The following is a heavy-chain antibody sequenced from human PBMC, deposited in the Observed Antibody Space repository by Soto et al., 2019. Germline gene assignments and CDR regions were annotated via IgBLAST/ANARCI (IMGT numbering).Heavy chain of an antibody. CDR3: TTDLTSRVVVAAIAVDY. Sequence: PGGSLRLSCAASGFTFSNAWMSWVRQAPGKGLEWVGRIKSKTDGGTTDYAAPVKGRFTISRDDSKNTLYLQMNSLKTEDTAVYYCTTDLTSRVVVAAIAVDYWGQGTLVTVSS. CDR2: IKSKTDGGTT. D-gene: IGHD2-15*01. J-gene: IGHJ4*02. V-gene: IGHV3-15*01. CDR1: GFTFSNAW.